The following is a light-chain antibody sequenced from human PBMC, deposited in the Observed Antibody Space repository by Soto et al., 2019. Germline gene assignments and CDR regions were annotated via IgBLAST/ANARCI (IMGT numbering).Light chain of an antibody. CDR1: RSVASF. CDR3: QQSYSVPPP. CDR2: AAS. Sequence: DIQLTQSPASLSASIGDRVTITCRASRSVASFLNWYQHKPGKAPELLIYAASTLETGVPSRFSGTYSGTDFTLTISNLQPEDFGTYFCQQSYSVPPPFGQGTKV. J-gene: IGKJ2*01. V-gene: IGKV1-39*01.